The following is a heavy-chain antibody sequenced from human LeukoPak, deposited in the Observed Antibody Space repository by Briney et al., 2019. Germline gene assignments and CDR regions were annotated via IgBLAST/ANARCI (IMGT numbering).Heavy chain of an antibody. CDR3: GKWGSCISTSCYYYGMDV. CDR2: FSHDGTSQ. CDR1: GFIFWGYG. Sequence: GGSLRLSCTASGFIFWGYGMHWGRPAPGEGLECLSVFSHDGTSQYYTDSVKGRFTISRDSSRDTLYLQMNNLRAEDTAVYYCGKWGSCISTSCYYYGMDVWGQGTTVIVSS. V-gene: IGHV3-30*18. D-gene: IGHD2-2*01. J-gene: IGHJ6*02.